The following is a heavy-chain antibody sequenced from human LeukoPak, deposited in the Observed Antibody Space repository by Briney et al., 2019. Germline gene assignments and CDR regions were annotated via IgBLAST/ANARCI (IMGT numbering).Heavy chain of an antibody. Sequence: ASVKVSFKASRYTFTSYDINWVRQAAGQGLEWMGWMHPNRGNTGYAQKFQGRVTMTRNTSISTAYMELSSLRSEDTAVYYCARNAPKYDILTGLWWGKQTNWFDPWGQGTLVTVSS. J-gene: IGHJ5*02. CDR2: MHPNRGNT. V-gene: IGHV1-8*01. D-gene: IGHD3-9*01. CDR1: RYTFTSYD. CDR3: ARNAPKYDILTGLWWGKQTNWFDP.